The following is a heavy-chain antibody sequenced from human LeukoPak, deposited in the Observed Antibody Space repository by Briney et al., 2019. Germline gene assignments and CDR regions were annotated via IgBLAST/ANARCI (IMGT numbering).Heavy chain of an antibody. Sequence: AGGSLRLSCAASGFTFSDYDMNWVRQAPGKGLEWVSYITDSGNTIHYADSMKGRFTISRDNAKNSLYLQMNSLRAEDTAVYYCARSIGLTGGGVDVWGQGTTVTVSS. CDR1: GFTFSDYD. V-gene: IGHV3-11*01. CDR3: ARSIGLTGGGVDV. J-gene: IGHJ6*02. CDR2: ITDSGNTI. D-gene: IGHD3-9*01.